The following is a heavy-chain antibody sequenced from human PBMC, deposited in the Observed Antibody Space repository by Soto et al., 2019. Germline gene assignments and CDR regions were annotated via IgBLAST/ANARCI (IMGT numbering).Heavy chain of an antibody. CDR1: GGTFTSYS. J-gene: IGHJ6*02. CDR2: VIPRFGTT. V-gene: IGHV1-69*01. CDR3: ARARTVAVSGRTGGYYYYAMDL. Sequence: QVQLEQSGAEVKRPGSSVKVSCTASGGTFTSYSINWVRRAPGQGPEWMGAVIPRFGTTTYAQRFEGRVTVIADASTSTVFMEMSGLRSEDTAVYFCARARTVAVSGRTGGYYYYAMDLWGQGTAVTVSS. D-gene: IGHD6-19*01.